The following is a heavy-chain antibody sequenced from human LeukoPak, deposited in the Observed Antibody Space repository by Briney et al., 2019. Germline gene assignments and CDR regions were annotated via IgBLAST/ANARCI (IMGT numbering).Heavy chain of an antibody. CDR3: TTIQLWSDFDY. CDR1: GGTFSSYA. D-gene: IGHD5-18*01. CDR2: IIPIFGTA. J-gene: IGHJ4*02. Sequence: SVKVSCKASGGTFSSYAISWVRQAPGQGLEWMGGIIPIFGTANYAQKFQGRVTMTRNTSISTAYMELSSLRSEDTAVYYCTTIQLWSDFDYWGQGTLVTVSS. V-gene: IGHV1-69*05.